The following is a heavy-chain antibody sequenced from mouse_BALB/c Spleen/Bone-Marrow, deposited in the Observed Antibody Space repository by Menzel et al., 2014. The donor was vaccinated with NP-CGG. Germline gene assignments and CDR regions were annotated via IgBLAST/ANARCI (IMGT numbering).Heavy chain of an antibody. D-gene: IGHD2-14*01. CDR1: GYTFTSYW. CDR3: ARRYRYGGSSWFAY. V-gene: IGHV1-7*01. CDR2: INPSTGYT. Sequence: VQLQQSGAELAKPGASVKMSCKASGYTFTSYWMHWVKQRPGQGLEWIGYINPSTGYTEYNQKFKDKATLTADKSSSTAYMQLSSLTSGDSAVYYCARRYRYGGSSWFAYWGQGTLVTVSA. J-gene: IGHJ3*01.